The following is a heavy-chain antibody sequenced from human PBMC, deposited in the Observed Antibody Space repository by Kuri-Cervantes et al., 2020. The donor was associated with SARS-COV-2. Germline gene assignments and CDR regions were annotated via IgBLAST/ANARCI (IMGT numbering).Heavy chain of an antibody. CDR3: ATPRGYSYGPFDY. CDR2: ISGSGGST. V-gene: IGHV3-23*01. J-gene: IGHJ4*02. CDR1: GFTFSDHY. Sequence: GGSLRLSCAASGFTFSDHYMDWVRQAPGKGLEWVSAISGSGGSTYYADSVKGRFTISRDNSKNTLYLQMNSLRAEDTAVYYCATPRGYSYGPFDYWGQGTLVTVSS. D-gene: IGHD5-18*01.